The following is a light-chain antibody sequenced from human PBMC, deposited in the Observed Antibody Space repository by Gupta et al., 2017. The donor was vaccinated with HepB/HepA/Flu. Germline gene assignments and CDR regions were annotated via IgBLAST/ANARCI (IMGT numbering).Light chain of an antibody. CDR2: DAS. V-gene: IGKV1-33*01. CDR1: QDISNY. J-gene: IGKJ4*01. Sequence: MIHSPPSFSASVGDRVTITCQASQDISNYLNWYQQKPGKAPKLLIYDASNLEPGVPSRFSGSGSGTDFTLTISSLQPEDIATYYCQQYDNLLTFGGGTKVEIK. CDR3: QQYDNLLT.